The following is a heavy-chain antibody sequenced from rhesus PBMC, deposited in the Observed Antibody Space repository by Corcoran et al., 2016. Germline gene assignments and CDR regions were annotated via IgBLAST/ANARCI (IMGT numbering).Heavy chain of an antibody. CDR3: ARGYYDISLDY. CDR2: IYGSSGST. J-gene: IGHJ4*01. Sequence: QVQLQESGPGVVKPSETLSPTCAVSGGSISGGYAWSWIRQPPGQGLEWIGYIYGSSGSTNYNPSLKNRVTISKDASKNEFSLKLSSVTAADTAVYYCARGYYDISLDYWGQGVLVTVSS. CDR1: GGSISGGYA. D-gene: IGHD3-28*01. V-gene: IGHV4-76*01.